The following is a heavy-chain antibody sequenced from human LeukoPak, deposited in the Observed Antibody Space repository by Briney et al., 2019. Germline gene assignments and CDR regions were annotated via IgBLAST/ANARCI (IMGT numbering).Heavy chain of an antibody. V-gene: IGHV4-59*01. J-gene: IGHJ4*02. CDR2: IYYSGST. CDR1: GGSISRYY. Sequence: KTSETLSLTCTVSGGSISRYYWTWIRQPPGKGLEYIGYIYYSGSTNHNPSLKSRVTISVDTSKNQFSLKLSSVTAADTAVYYCARGRYTFDYWGQGTLVTVSS. CDR3: ARGRYTFDY. D-gene: IGHD1-1*01.